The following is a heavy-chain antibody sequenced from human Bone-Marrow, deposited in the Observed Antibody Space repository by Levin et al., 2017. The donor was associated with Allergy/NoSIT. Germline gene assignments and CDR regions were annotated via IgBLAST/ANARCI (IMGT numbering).Heavy chain of an antibody. Sequence: ASVKVSCKASGYTFTSYGISWVRQAPGQGLEWMGWISAYNGNTNYAQKLQGRVTMTTDTSTSTAYMELRSLRSDDTAVYYCARRDAYYGSGSDLSYFDYWGQGTLVTVSS. CDR2: ISAYNGNT. V-gene: IGHV1-18*01. D-gene: IGHD3-10*01. CDR1: GYTFTSYG. CDR3: ARRDAYYGSGSDLSYFDY. J-gene: IGHJ4*02.